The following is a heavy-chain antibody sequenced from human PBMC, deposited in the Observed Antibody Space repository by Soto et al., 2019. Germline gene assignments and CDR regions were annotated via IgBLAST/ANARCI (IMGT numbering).Heavy chain of an antibody. D-gene: IGHD6-19*01. Sequence: PSETLSLTCTVSGGSISSGGYYWSWIRQHPGKGLEWIGYIYYSGSTYYNPSLKSRVTISVDTSKNQFSLKLSSVTAADTAVYYCARDWQSSGWYGWFDPWGQGTLVTVSS. CDR1: GGSISSGGYY. V-gene: IGHV4-31*03. CDR3: ARDWQSSGWYGWFDP. J-gene: IGHJ5*02. CDR2: IYYSGST.